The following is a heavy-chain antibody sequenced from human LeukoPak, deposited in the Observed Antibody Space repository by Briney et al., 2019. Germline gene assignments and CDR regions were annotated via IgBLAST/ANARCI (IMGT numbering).Heavy chain of an antibody. V-gene: IGHV4-34*01. CDR1: GGSFSGYY. Sequence: SETLSLTCAVYGGSFSGYYWSWIRQPPGKGLEWIGEINHSGSTNYNPSLKSRVTISVDTSKNQFSLKLSSVTAADTAVYYCARLTHTYYYDSSGYVDYWGQGTLVTVSS. D-gene: IGHD3-22*01. CDR3: ARLTHTYYYDSSGYVDY. J-gene: IGHJ4*02. CDR2: INHSGST.